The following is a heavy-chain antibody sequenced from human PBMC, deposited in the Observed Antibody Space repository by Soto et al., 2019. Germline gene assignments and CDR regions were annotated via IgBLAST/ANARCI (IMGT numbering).Heavy chain of an antibody. Sequence: QTGGSLRLSCAASGFTFSSYAMSWVRQAPGKGLEWVSAISGSGGSTYYADSVKGRFTISRDNSKNTLYLQMNSLRAEDTAVYYCAKDELPQITMIVVVTYDYWGQGTLVTVSS. D-gene: IGHD3-22*01. CDR1: GFTFSSYA. V-gene: IGHV3-23*01. CDR3: AKDELPQITMIVVVTYDY. J-gene: IGHJ4*02. CDR2: ISGSGGST.